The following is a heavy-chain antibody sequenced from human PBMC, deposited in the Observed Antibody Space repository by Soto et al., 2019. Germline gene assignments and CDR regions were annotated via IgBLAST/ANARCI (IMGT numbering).Heavy chain of an antibody. V-gene: IGHV1-18*01. CDR2: ISAYNGNT. CDR3: ARGTGDYDFWSGYYCDAFDI. J-gene: IGHJ3*02. Sequence: QVQLVQSGAEVKRPGASVKVSCKASGYTFTSYGISWVRQAPGQGLEWMGWISAYNGNTNYAQKLQGRVTMTTDTSTSTAYMELRSLRSDDTAVYYCARGTGDYDFWSGYYCDAFDIWGQGTMVTVSS. CDR1: GYTFTSYG. D-gene: IGHD3-3*01.